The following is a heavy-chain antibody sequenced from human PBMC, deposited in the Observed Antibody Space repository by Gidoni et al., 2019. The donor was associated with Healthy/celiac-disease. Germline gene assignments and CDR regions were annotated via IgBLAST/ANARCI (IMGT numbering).Heavy chain of an antibody. CDR1: GYSCTSYW. D-gene: IGHD5-12*01. Sequence: EVQLVQSGAEVKKPGESLKISGKGYGYSCTSYWIGWVRQMPGKGLEWMGIIYPGDSDTRYRPSFQGQVPISADKSISTAYLQWSSLKASDTAMYYCARHPISGYDTHEINWGQGTLVTVSS. CDR2: IYPGDSDT. V-gene: IGHV5-51*01. CDR3: ARHPISGYDTHEIN. J-gene: IGHJ4*02.